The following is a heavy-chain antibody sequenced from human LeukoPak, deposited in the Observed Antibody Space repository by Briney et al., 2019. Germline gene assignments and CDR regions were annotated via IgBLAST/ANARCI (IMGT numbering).Heavy chain of an antibody. CDR3: ARGSSGSNLNYFDY. CDR1: AYTFTNHY. J-gene: IGHJ4*02. V-gene: IGHV1-46*01. CDR2: IDPSSGST. D-gene: IGHD1-26*01. Sequence: ASVKVSCTASAYTFTNHYIHCVRQAPGQGLEWMGLIDPSSGSTSYAQKFQGRVTMTRDMSTSTVYMELSSLRSEDTAVYHCARGSSGSNLNYFDYWGQGTLVTVSS.